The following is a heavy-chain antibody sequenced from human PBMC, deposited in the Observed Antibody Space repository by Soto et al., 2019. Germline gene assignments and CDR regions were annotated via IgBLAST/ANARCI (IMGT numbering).Heavy chain of an antibody. CDR2: IYYSGST. CDR3: ARVRTYYYDSSGHSNFDY. V-gene: IGHV4-31*03. D-gene: IGHD3-22*01. CDR1: GGSISSGGYY. J-gene: IGHJ4*02. Sequence: SETLSLTCTVSGGSISSGGYYWSWIRQHPGKGLEWIGYIYYSGSTYYNPSLKSRVTISVDTSKNQFSLKLSSVTAADTAVYYCARVRTYYYDSSGHSNFDYWGQGTLVTVSS.